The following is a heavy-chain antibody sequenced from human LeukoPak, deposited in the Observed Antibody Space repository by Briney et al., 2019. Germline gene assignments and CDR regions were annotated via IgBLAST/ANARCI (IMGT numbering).Heavy chain of an antibody. J-gene: IGHJ4*02. Sequence: ASVNVSCKASGYTFTGYYMHWVRQAPGQGLEWMRWINPNSGGTNYAQKFQGRVTMTRDTSISTAYMELSRLRSDDTAVYYCARVSGWYRESYDYWGQGTLVTVSS. CDR1: GYTFTGYY. CDR3: ARVSGWYRESYDY. V-gene: IGHV1-2*02. CDR2: INPNSGGT. D-gene: IGHD6-19*01.